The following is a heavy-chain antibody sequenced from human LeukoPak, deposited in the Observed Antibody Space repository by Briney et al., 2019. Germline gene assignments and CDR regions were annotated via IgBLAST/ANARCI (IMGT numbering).Heavy chain of an antibody. CDR2: IIPIFGTA. V-gene: IGHV1-69*13. D-gene: IGHD3-22*01. Sequence: ASVKVSCKASGGTFSSYAISWVRQAPGQGLEWMGGIIPIFGTANYAQKFQGRVTITADESTSTAYMELSSLRSEDTAVYYCARESSTQRYYDSSGYHSTDAFDIWGQGTMVTVSS. CDR3: ARESSTQRYYDSSGYHSTDAFDI. J-gene: IGHJ3*02. CDR1: GGTFSSYA.